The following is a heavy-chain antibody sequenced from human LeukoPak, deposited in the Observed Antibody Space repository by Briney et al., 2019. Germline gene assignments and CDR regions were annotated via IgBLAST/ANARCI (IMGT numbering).Heavy chain of an antibody. CDR1: GGSISGYY. D-gene: IGHD6-13*01. V-gene: IGHV4-59*01. CDR3: ARGSSAGTPHNWFDP. J-gene: IGHJ5*02. Sequence: KPSETLSLTCTVSGGSISGYYWSWIRQPPGKGLEWIGYIYYSGGTNYNPSLKSRVTRSVDTSKNQFSLKLSSVTAADTAVYYCARGSSAGTPHNWFDPWGQGTLVTVSS. CDR2: IYYSGGT.